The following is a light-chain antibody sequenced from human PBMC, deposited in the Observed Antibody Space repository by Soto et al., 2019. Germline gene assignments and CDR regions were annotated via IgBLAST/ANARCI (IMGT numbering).Light chain of an antibody. CDR3: QSYDSSLSGVV. CDR1: SSNFGPGYD. Sequence: QSVLTQPPSVSGAPGQRVTISCTGCSSNFGPGYDVRWYQQLPGTAPKLLIYGNNNRPSGVPDRFSGSKSGISASLAITGLQADDEADYYCQSYDSSLSGVVFGGGTKLTVL. J-gene: IGLJ2*01. CDR2: GNN. V-gene: IGLV1-40*01.